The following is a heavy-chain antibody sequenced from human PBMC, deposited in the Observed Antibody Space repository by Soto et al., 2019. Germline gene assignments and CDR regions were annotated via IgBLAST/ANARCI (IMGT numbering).Heavy chain of an antibody. CDR1: GYTFSRNG. V-gene: IGHV1-18*01. D-gene: IGHD3-22*01. Sequence: QVHLVQSGAEVKKPGAAVNVSCQTSGYTFSRNGISWVRQAPGQGLEWMGWISPKSGNIKYAQKFQGRVIMTTDTSRSTAYMSLRSQRSGDTAVYYCVKDRDSNRWPGRDVWGPGTRVTVSS. J-gene: IGHJ6*01. CDR2: ISPKSGNI. CDR3: VKDRDSNRWPGRDV.